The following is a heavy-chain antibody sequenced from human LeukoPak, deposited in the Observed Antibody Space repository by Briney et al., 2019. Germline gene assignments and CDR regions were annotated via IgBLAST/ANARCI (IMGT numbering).Heavy chain of an antibody. Sequence: SETLSLTCTVSGGSISSSSYYWGWIRQPPGKGLEWIGYIYYSGSTNYNPSLKSRVTISVDTSKNQFSLKLSSVTAADTAVYYCARVTYYDFWSGYASSWDHYYYYMDVWGKGTTVTVSS. CDR2: IYYSGST. D-gene: IGHD3-3*01. V-gene: IGHV4-61*05. CDR1: GGSISSSSYY. J-gene: IGHJ6*03. CDR3: ARVTYYDFWSGYASSWDHYYYYMDV.